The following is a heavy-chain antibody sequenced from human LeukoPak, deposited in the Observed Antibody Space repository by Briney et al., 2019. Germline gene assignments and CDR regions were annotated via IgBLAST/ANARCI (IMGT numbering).Heavy chain of an antibody. CDR2: INPNSGGT. CDR1: GYTFSGYY. J-gene: IGHJ4*02. CDR3: ARGKYYDFWSGDSYFDY. D-gene: IGHD3-3*01. Sequence: ASVKVSCKASGYTFSGYYMHWVRQAPGQGLEWMGWINPNSGGTKYVQKFQGRVTMTRDTSTSTVYMELSSLRSEDTAVYYCARGKYYDFWSGDSYFDYWGQGTLVTVSS. V-gene: IGHV1-2*02.